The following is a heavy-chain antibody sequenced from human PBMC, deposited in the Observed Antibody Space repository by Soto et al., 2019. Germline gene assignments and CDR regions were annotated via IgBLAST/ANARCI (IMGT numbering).Heavy chain of an antibody. J-gene: IGHJ6*02. CDR1: GGSISTGVYS. V-gene: IGHV4-30-2*01. CDR2: INHSGST. Sequence: SETLSLTCDVSGGSISTGVYSWNWIRQPPGKGLEWVGYINHSGSTYDNPSLKSRVTMSVNRSKNQFSLNLTSVTAADTAVYFCARGHYRYAMDVWGQGTTVTVSS. CDR3: ARGHYRYAMDV.